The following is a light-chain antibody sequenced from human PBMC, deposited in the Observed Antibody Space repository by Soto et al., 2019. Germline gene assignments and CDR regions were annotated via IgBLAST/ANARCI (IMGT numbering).Light chain of an antibody. Sequence: QSALTQPHSVSGSPGQSVTISCTGTSSDVGAYNFVSWYQQHPGKSPKLMVFDVTERPSGVPDRFSGSKSGNTASLTISGLQAEDEADYYCCSYAGNYVVFGGGTKVTVL. V-gene: IGLV2-11*01. CDR2: DVT. CDR3: CSYAGNYVV. CDR1: SSDVGAYNF. J-gene: IGLJ2*01.